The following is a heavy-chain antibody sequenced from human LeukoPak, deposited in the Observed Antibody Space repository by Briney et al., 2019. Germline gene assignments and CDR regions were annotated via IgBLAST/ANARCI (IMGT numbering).Heavy chain of an antibody. CDR3: AKAPRAAAGTYNGMDV. J-gene: IGHJ6*02. Sequence: GGSLRLSCAASGFTFSSYAMGWVRQAPGKGLEWVSAISGSGGSTYYADSVKGRFTISRDNSQDTLYLQINGLRAEDTAVYYCAKAPRAAAGTYNGMDVWGQGTTVTVSS. V-gene: IGHV3-23*01. CDR2: ISGSGGST. CDR1: GFTFSSYA. D-gene: IGHD6-13*01.